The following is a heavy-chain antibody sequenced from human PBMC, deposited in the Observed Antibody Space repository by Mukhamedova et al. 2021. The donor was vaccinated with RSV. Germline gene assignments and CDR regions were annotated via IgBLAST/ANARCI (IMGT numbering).Heavy chain of an antibody. CDR3: TTLPHGSGRGMDV. V-gene: IGHV3-15*01. D-gene: IGHD3-10*01. Sequence: EWVGRIKSKTDGGTTDYAAPVKGRFTISRDDSKNTLYLQMNSLKTEDTAVYYCTTLPHGSGRGMDVWGQGTTVTVSS. CDR2: IKSKTDGGTT. J-gene: IGHJ6*02.